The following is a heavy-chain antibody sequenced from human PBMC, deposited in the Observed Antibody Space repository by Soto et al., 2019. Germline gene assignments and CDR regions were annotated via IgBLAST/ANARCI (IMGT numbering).Heavy chain of an antibody. V-gene: IGHV1-69*01. J-gene: IGHJ6*02. CDR1: GGTFISYA. Sequence: SVKGSCKASGGTFISYAISWVRQAPGQGLEWMGGIIPIFGTANYAQKFQGRVTITADESTSTAYMELSSLRSEDTAVYYCARGYYDSSQTGYYYGMDVWGQGTTVTVSS. D-gene: IGHD3-22*01. CDR3: ARGYYDSSQTGYYYGMDV. CDR2: IIPIFGTA.